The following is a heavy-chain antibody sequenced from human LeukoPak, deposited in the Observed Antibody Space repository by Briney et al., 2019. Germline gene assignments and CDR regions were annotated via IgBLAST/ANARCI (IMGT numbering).Heavy chain of an antibody. CDR2: INPNSDGT. V-gene: IGHV1-2*02. CDR1: GYTFTGYY. Sequence: GASVKVSCKASGYTFTGYYMHWVRQAPGQGLEWMGWINPNSDGTNYAQKFQGRVTMTRDTSISTAYMELSSVTAADTAVYYCARVVYDILTGYHHFDYWGQGTLVTVSS. D-gene: IGHD3-9*01. J-gene: IGHJ4*02. CDR3: ARVVYDILTGYHHFDY.